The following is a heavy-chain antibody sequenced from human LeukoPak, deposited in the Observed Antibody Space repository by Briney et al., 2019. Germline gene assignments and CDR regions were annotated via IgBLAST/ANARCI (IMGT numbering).Heavy chain of an antibody. CDR1: GYTFTSYD. CDR2: MNPNSGNT. V-gene: IGHV1-8*01. D-gene: IGHD6-13*01. CDR3: AREITYSSSFYYYYYMDV. Sequence: ASVKVSCKASGYTFTSYDINWVRQATGQGLEWMGWMNPNSGNTGYAQKFQGRVTMTRNTSISTAYMELSSLRSEDTAVYYCAREITYSSSFYYYYYMDVWGKGTTVTISS. J-gene: IGHJ6*03.